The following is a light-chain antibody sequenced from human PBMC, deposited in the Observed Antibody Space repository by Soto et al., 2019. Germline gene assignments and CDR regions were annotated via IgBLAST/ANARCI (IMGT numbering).Light chain of an antibody. CDR2: DAF. J-gene: IGKJ4*01. CDR1: QNVKTR. CDR3: QQYDEWPLT. V-gene: IGKV3-15*01. Sequence: EKVKTQSPATLSVSPGERATLSCRASQNVKTRLAWYQQKPGQAPRLLIYDAFTRATGIPARFSGSASGTEFTLTISSLQSEDFAVYYCQQYDEWPLTFGGGTKVEIK.